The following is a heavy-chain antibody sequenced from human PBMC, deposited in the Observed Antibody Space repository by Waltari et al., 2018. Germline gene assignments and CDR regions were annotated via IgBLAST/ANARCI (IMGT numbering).Heavy chain of an antibody. Sequence: QVQLVGSGGGVVQPGRSLRLSCEPPDFTFSSSAMHWVRQAPGKGLEWGAVISYNGRNIYYVDSVKGRFTISRDNSKKTLYMQMNSLRAEDTAVYYCARDYCDRTNCHGMDVWGQGTTVTVSS. V-gene: IGHV3-30*04. CDR3: ARDYCDRTNCHGMDV. J-gene: IGHJ6*02. CDR1: DFTFSSSA. D-gene: IGHD3-22*01. CDR2: ISYNGRNI.